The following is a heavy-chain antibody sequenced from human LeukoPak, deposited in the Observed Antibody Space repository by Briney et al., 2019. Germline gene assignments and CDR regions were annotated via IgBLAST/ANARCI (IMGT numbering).Heavy chain of an antibody. CDR2: IEGSVDKA. CDR3: AKDIWRWAFDI. V-gene: IGHV3-23*01. J-gene: IGHJ3*02. D-gene: IGHD5-24*01. CDR1: GFTMSTNA. Sequence: PGGSLRLSCAVSGFTMSTNAMSWVRHAPGKGLEWASAIEGSVDKAHYADSVKGRFTIYRDNSMNTLYLQMNSLRAEDTAIYFCAKDIWRWAFDIWGQGTMVTVSS.